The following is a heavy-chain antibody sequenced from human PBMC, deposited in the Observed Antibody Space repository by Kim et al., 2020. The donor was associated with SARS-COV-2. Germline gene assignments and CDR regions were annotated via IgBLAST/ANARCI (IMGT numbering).Heavy chain of an antibody. V-gene: IGHV3-66*01. J-gene: IGHJ6*02. CDR3: ARDRKVISSSWKDYYYYYGMDV. CDR2: IYSGGST. Sequence: GGSLRLSCAASGFTVSSNYMSWVRQAPGKGLEWVSVIYSGGSTYYADSVKGRFTISRDNSKNTLYLQMNSLRAEDTAVYYCARDRKVISSSWKDYYYYYGMDVWGQGTTVTVSS. D-gene: IGHD6-13*01. CDR1: GFTVSSNY.